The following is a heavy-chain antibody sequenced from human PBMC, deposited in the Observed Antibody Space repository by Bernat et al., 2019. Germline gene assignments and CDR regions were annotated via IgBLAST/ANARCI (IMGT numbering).Heavy chain of an antibody. J-gene: IGHJ6*03. D-gene: IGHD3-9*01. CDR1: GGTFSSYT. CDR3: ARANYDILTGLEIYYMDV. Sequence: QVQLVQSGAEVKKPGSSVKVSCKASGGTFSSYTISWVRQAPGQGLEWMGRIIPILGIANYAQKFQGRVTITADKSTSTAYMELSSLRSEDTAVYYCARANYDILTGLEIYYMDVWGKGTTVTVSS. V-gene: IGHV1-69*02. CDR2: IIPILGIA.